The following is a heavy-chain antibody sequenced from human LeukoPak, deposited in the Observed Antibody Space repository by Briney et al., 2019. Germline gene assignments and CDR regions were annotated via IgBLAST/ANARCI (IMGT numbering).Heavy chain of an antibody. CDR3: ARDVHGDYGSGWFDP. J-gene: IGHJ5*02. D-gene: IGHD4-17*01. Sequence: SVKVSCKTSGGTFNNSAISWVRQAPGQGLEWLGGIMPLFGTAGYAQKFQGRVTITKGESTRTVYLELTSLTSDDTAVYYCARDVHGDYGSGWFDPWGQGTLVTVSS. CDR2: IMPLFGTA. CDR1: GGTFNNSA. V-gene: IGHV1-69*05.